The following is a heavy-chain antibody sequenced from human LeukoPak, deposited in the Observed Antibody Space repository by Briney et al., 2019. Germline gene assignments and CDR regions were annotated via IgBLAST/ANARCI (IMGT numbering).Heavy chain of an antibody. Sequence: GGSLRLSCVASGFPFSSYWMTWVRQAPGKGLEWVANIKQDGSRKSYVDSVKGRFTISRDNARNSLYLQMNSLRAEDTAIYYCTRVGYIDEGIDYWGQGTLVTVSS. CDR3: TRVGYIDEGIDY. CDR1: GFPFSSYW. V-gene: IGHV3-7*04. CDR2: IKQDGSRK. J-gene: IGHJ4*02. D-gene: IGHD5-24*01.